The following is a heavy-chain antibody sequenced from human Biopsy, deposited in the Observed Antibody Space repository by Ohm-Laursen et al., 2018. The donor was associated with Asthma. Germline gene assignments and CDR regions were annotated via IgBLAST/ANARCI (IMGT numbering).Heavy chain of an antibody. CDR1: GGSLRSGGFY. D-gene: IGHD4/OR15-4a*01. CDR2: IYYDGTT. J-gene: IGHJ4*02. V-gene: IGHV4-31*11. Sequence: SQTLSLTWAVSGGSLRSGGFYWSWIRQHPGKGLEWIGFIYYDGTTYNNPALRSRLTMSVDTSKNQFSLHLRSVTAADTAMYFCARKAETMELWGPGTLVTVSS. CDR3: ARKAETMEL.